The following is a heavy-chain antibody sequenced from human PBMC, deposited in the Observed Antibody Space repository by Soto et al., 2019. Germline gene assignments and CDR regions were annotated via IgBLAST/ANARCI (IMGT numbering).Heavy chain of an antibody. CDR3: AKLAGDDSSGYVFDY. CDR1: GFTFSSYG. D-gene: IGHD3-22*01. CDR2: ISYDGSNK. V-gene: IGHV3-30*18. Sequence: GESLKISCAASGFTFSSYGIHWVRQAPGKGLEWVAVISYDGSNKYYADSVKGRFTISRDNSKNTLYLQMNSLRAEDTAVYYCAKLAGDDSSGYVFDYWGQGTLVTVYS. J-gene: IGHJ4*02.